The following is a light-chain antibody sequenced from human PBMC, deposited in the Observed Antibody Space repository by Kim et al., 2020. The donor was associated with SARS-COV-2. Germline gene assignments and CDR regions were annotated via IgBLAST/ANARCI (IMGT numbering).Light chain of an antibody. CDR2: DAS. J-gene: IGKJ1*01. V-gene: IGKV1-5*01. Sequence: SASVGDRVTITCRASQSINKWLAWYQQKPGTAPKLLIYDASTLESGVPSRFSGSGSETEFTLTITSLQPDDLATYYCQQYHAYWTFGQGTKVEIK. CDR1: QSINKW. CDR3: QQYHAYWT.